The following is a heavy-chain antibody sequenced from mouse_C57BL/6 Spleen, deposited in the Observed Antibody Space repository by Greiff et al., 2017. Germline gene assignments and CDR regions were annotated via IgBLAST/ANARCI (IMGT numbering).Heavy chain of an antibody. CDR2: IYPRSGNT. D-gene: IGHD1-1*01. CDR1: GYTFTSYG. V-gene: IGHV1-81*01. Sequence: VQLQQSGAELARPGASVKLSCKASGYTFTSYGISWVKQRTGQGLEWIGEIYPRSGNTYYNEKFKGKATLTADKSSSTAYMELRSLTSEDSAVYFCSITTVVAHWYVDVWGTGTTVTVSS. CDR3: SITTVVAHWYVDV. J-gene: IGHJ1*03.